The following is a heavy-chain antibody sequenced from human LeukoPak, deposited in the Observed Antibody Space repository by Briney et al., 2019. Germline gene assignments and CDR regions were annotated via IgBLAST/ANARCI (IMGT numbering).Heavy chain of an antibody. CDR3: ARDRPSIVGAKGAFDI. CDR2: IYYSGST. CDR1: GGSISSGDYY. D-gene: IGHD1-26*01. V-gene: IGHV4-30-4*01. J-gene: IGHJ3*02. Sequence: SETLSLTCTVSGGSISSGDYYWSWIRQPPGKGLEWIGYIYYSGSTYYNPSLKSRVTISVDTSKNQFSLKLSSVTAADTAVYYCARDRPSIVGAKGAFDIWGQGTMVTVSP.